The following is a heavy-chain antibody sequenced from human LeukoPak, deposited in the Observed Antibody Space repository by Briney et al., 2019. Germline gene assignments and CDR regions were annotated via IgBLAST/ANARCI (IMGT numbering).Heavy chain of an antibody. CDR3: ARGRWSPPFDF. Sequence: ASVKVSCKASGYTITSYYMHWVRQAPGQGLEWMGIINPSGGSTSYEQKFQGRVTMTRDMSTSTVYMELSSLRSEDTAVYYCARGRWSPPFDFWGQGTQVTVSS. CDR2: INPSGGST. V-gene: IGHV1-46*01. CDR1: GYTITSYY. D-gene: IGHD4-23*01. J-gene: IGHJ4*02.